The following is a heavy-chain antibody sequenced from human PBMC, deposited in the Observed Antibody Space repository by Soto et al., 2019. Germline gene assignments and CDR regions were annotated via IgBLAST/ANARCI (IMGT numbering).Heavy chain of an antibody. Sequence: QVQLVQSGAEVKKPGASVKVSCKASGYTFTSYAMHWVRQAPGQRLEWMGWINAGNGNTKYSQKFQGRVTITRDTSASTDYMELSSLRSEDTAVYYCARVYYFDYWGQGTLVTVSS. J-gene: IGHJ4*02. CDR1: GYTFTSYA. CDR2: INAGNGNT. V-gene: IGHV1-3*01. CDR3: ARVYYFDY.